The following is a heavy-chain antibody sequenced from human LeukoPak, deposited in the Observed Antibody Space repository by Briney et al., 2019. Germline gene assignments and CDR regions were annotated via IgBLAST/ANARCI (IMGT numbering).Heavy chain of an antibody. D-gene: IGHD4-17*01. Sequence: GGSLRLSCAASGFTFNGHYMTWIRQAPGKGLEWVSYIDPSGGATSYADSVKGRFSMSRDNTMNSLYLQMNSLRADDTAVYYCARGHYGLDSWGQGTLVTVSS. J-gene: IGHJ4*02. CDR1: GFTFNGHY. V-gene: IGHV3-11*01. CDR3: ARGHYGLDS. CDR2: IDPSGGAT.